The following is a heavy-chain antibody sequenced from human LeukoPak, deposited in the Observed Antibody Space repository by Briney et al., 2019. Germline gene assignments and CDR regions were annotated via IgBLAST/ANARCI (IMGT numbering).Heavy chain of an antibody. V-gene: IGHV1-18*01. J-gene: IGHJ4*02. CDR1: GYTFTIYG. D-gene: IGHD3-3*01. Sequence: ASVKVSCKASGYTFTIYGISWVRQAPGQGLEWMGWISAYNGSTNYAQKLQGRVTMTTDTSTSTAYMELRSLRSDDTAVYYCARDTYYDFWSGYYVVDPDDYWGQGTLVTVSS. CDR3: ARDTYYDFWSGYYVVDPDDY. CDR2: ISAYNGST.